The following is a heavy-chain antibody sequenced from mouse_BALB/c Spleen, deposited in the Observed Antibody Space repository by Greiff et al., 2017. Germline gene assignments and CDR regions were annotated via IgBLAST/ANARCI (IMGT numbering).Heavy chain of an antibody. D-gene: IGHD2-1*01. CDR2: IWAGGST. CDR1: GFSLTSYG. J-gene: IGHJ4*01. Sequence: VQLVESGPGLVAPSQSLSITCTVSGFSLTSYGVHWVRQPPGKGLEWLGVIWAGGSTNYNSALMSRLSIRKDNSKSQVFVKMNSLQTDDTAMYYCARGNADGNAMDDWGQGTTVTVSS. V-gene: IGHV2-9*02. CDR3: ARGNADGNAMDD.